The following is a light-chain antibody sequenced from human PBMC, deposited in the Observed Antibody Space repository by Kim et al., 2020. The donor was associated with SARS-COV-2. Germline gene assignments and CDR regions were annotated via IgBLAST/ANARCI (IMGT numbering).Light chain of an antibody. V-gene: IGKV1-16*02. CDR2: GTS. CDR3: QQYKSYPRT. Sequence: SASVGDTVTITCRASQDINHYLAWFQQKPGKAPKSLIYGTSNLRGGVPSKFSGSGSATDSTLTISSLQPEDFATYYCQQYKSYPRTFGGGTKLEI. J-gene: IGKJ4*01. CDR1: QDINHY.